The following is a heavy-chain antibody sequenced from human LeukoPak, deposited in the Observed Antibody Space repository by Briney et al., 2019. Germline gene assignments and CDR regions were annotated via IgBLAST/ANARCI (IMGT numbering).Heavy chain of an antibody. CDR3: ARGRRVVVAATGGWFDP. J-gene: IGHJ5*02. D-gene: IGHD2-15*01. Sequence: SQTLSLTCTVSGGSISSGSYYWSWIRQPAGKGLEWIGRIYTSGSTNYNPSLKSRVTISVDTSKNQFSLKLSSVTAADTAVYYCARGRRVVVAATGGWFDPWGQGTLVTVSS. CDR2: IYTSGST. CDR1: GGSISSGSYY. V-gene: IGHV4-61*02.